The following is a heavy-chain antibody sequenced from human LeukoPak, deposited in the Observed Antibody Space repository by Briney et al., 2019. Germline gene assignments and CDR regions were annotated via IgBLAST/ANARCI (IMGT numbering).Heavy chain of an antibody. Sequence: PSGTLSLTCAVSGASISSSNWWSWVRPSPGKGLEWIGEIYHSGSTNYNPSLKSRVSISLDKSKNQISLRLSSVTVADTAMYYCARDNPGGSFGDYDYWGQGTLVTVSS. CDR2: IYHSGST. CDR3: ARDNPGGSFGDYDY. D-gene: IGHD4-17*01. J-gene: IGHJ4*02. V-gene: IGHV4-4*02. CDR1: GASISSSNW.